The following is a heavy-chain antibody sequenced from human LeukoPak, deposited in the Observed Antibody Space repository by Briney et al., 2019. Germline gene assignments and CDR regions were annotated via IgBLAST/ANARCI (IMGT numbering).Heavy chain of an antibody. CDR1: GGSISIGGYY. D-gene: IGHD3-10*01. CDR3: ARVTSGEFADY. V-gene: IGHV4-31*03. J-gene: IGHJ4*02. CDR2: IYYSGIT. Sequence: SETLSLTCTVSGGSISIGGYYWSWIRQHPGKGLEWIGYIYYSGITYYNPSLKSRVIISADTSKNQFSLYLSSVTAADTAVYYCARVTSGEFADYWGQGTLVTVSS.